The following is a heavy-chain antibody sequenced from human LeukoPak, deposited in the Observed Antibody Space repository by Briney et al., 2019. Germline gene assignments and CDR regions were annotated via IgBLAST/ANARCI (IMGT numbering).Heavy chain of an antibody. V-gene: IGHV1-69*04. CDR3: ASTHDPYNYYGMDV. J-gene: IGHJ6*02. Sequence: SVKVSCKASGGTFRSYAISWVGPAPGQGREWMERISPILGIANNAQKFQSRVTITADKSTSTSYMELSRLRSEDTAVYYCASTHDPYNYYGMDVWGQGTTVTVSS. CDR2: ISPILGIA. CDR1: GGTFRSYA.